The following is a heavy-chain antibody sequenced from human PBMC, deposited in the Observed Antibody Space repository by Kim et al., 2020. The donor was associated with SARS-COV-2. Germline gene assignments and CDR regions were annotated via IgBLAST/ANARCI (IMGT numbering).Heavy chain of an antibody. CDR3: ARVGRITGTTAGALDY. V-gene: IGHV4-34*01. Sequence: RKSRVTTSVDTSKNQFSLKLSSVTAADTAVYYCARVGRITGTTAGALDYWGQGTLVTVSS. J-gene: IGHJ4*02. D-gene: IGHD1-7*01.